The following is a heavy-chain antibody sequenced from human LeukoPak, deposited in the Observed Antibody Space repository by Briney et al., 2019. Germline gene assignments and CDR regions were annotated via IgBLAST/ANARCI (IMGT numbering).Heavy chain of an antibody. D-gene: IGHD6-13*01. V-gene: IGHV3-30*02. Sequence: GGSLRLSCAASGFSFSSYGMHWVRQAPGEGLEWVAFIRYDGSNKYYGDSVKGRFTISRDNSKNTLYLQMNTLGAEDTAVYYCAKSPETDQQLPQDYWGQGTLVTVSS. CDR1: GFSFSSYG. CDR3: AKSPETDQQLPQDY. J-gene: IGHJ4*02. CDR2: IRYDGSNK.